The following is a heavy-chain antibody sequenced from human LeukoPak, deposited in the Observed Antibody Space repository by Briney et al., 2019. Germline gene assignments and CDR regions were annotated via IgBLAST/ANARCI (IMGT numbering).Heavy chain of an antibody. Sequence: GGSLRLSCVASGFTFSSYEMNSVRQAPGKGLEWVAYITSSGDTIFNADSVRGRFTISRDSAKNSLYLQMNSLRAEDTAVYYCARSGTTSLFDYWGQGTLVTVSS. CDR3: ARSGTTSLFDY. D-gene: IGHD1-14*01. V-gene: IGHV3-48*03. CDR1: GFTFSSYE. CDR2: ITSSGDTI. J-gene: IGHJ4*02.